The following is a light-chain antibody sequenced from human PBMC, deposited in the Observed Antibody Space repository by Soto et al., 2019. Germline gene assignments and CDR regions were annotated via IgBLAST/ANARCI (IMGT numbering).Light chain of an antibody. CDR1: QSLLHSNGRTF. CDR2: LGS. Sequence: DIVVTQSPLSLPVTPGEPASISCRSGQSLLHSNGRTFLAWYLQKPGQSPQILIYLGSNWASGVPDRFSGSVSGRDFTLHISRVEAEDVGVYYCMQALQTPYTFGQGTKLEI. V-gene: IGKV2-28*01. CDR3: MQALQTPYT. J-gene: IGKJ2*01.